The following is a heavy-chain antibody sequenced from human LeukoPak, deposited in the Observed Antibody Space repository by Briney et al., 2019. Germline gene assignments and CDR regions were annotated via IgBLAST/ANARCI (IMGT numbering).Heavy chain of an antibody. CDR3: ARLSEDSSGYYYPTMFDY. CDR2: IYYSGST. V-gene: IGHV4-59*08. Sequence: SETLSLTCTVSGGSIINYYWSWIRQPPGKGLEWIGCIYYSGSTTYNPSLQSRVAISVDTSKNQFSLKLRSVTAADTAVYYCARLSEDSSGYYYPTMFDYWGQGTLVTVSS. CDR1: GGSIINYY. D-gene: IGHD3-22*01. J-gene: IGHJ4*02.